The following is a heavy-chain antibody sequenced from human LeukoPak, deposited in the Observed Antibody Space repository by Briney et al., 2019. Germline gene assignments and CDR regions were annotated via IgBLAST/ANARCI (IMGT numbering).Heavy chain of an antibody. CDR1: GGSISSSSYY. CDR3: ARPVPDSGSYAY. J-gene: IGHJ4*02. D-gene: IGHD3-10*01. CDR2: IYYSGST. Sequence: PSETLSHTCTVSGGSISSSSYYWGWIRQPPGKGLEWIGSIYYSGSTYYNPSLKSRVTISVDTSKNQFSLKLSSVTAADTAVYYCARPVPDSGSYAYWGQGTLVTVSS. V-gene: IGHV4-39*01.